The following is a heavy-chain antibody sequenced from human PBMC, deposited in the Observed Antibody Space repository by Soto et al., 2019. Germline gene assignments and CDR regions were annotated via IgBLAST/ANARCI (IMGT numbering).Heavy chain of an antibody. CDR2: ISAYNGNT. D-gene: IGHD6-13*01. CDR3: ARESSSSCHDD. V-gene: IGHV1-18*01. Sequence: QVQLVQSGAEVKKPGASVKVSCKASGYTFTSYGISCVRQAPGQGTDWRGWISAYNGNTNYAQKLPCRVTMTTDTSTSTAYMDLTSLRSDDTAVYYFARESSSSCHDDWGKGTLVIVSS. J-gene: IGHJ4*02. CDR1: GYTFTSYG.